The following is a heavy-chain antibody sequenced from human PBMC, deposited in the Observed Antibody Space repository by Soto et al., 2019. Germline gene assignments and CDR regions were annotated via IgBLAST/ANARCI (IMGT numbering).Heavy chain of an antibody. V-gene: IGHV5-51*01. Sequence: GESLKIFCKGSGYRFTTYWIGWVRQMPGKGLEWMGIIYPGDSDTRYSPSFQGQVTITANKSINTAYLQFTSLKASDSAIYYCARREGDFSKLDHWGHGTLVTVSS. D-gene: IGHD4-4*01. J-gene: IGHJ5*02. CDR2: IYPGDSDT. CDR3: ARREGDFSKLDH. CDR1: GYRFTTYW.